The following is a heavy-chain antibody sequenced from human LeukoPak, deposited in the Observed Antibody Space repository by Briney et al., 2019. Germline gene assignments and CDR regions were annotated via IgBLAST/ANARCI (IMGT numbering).Heavy chain of an antibody. J-gene: IGHJ4*02. CDR3: ANGYSYVRTY. V-gene: IGHV3-11*01. D-gene: IGHD5-18*01. CDR2: MSSSGSII. CDR1: GFTFSDYY. Sequence: PGRSLRLSCAASGFTFSDYYMSWIRQTPGKGLEWLSYMSSSGSIIWYGDSVKGRFTISRDNAKNSLYLQMNSLRAEDTAVYYCANGYSYVRTYWGQGTLVTVSS.